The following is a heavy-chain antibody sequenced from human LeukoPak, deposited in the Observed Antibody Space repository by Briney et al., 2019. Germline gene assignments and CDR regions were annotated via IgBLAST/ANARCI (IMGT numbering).Heavy chain of an antibody. J-gene: IGHJ3*02. CDR3: ARDSLSKALDI. CDR1: GFTFSSYG. Sequence: GGSLRLSCAASGFTFSSYGMHWVRQAPGKGLEWVAVIWYDGSNKYYADSVKGRFTISRDNSKNTLCLQMNSLRAEDTAVYYCARDSLSKALDIWGQGTMVTVSS. CDR2: IWYDGSNK. D-gene: IGHD2-2*01. V-gene: IGHV3-30*19.